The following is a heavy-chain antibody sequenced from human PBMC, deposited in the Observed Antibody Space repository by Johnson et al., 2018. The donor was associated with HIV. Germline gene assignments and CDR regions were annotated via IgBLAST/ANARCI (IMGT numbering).Heavy chain of an antibody. CDR1: GFTFSSYA. J-gene: IGHJ3*02. V-gene: IGHV3-9*01. D-gene: IGHD6-13*01. CDR3: ARGQRSSWYPVNAFDI. Sequence: QLVESGGGVVQPGRSLRLSCAASGFTFSSYAMHWVRQAPGKGLEWVSGISWNSGSIGYADSVKGRFTISRDNAKNSLYLQMNSLRAGDTAVYYCARGQRSSWYPVNAFDIWGQGTMVTVSS. CDR2: ISWNSGSI.